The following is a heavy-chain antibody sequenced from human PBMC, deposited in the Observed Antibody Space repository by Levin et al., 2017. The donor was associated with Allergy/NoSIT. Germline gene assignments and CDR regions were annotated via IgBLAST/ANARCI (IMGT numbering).Heavy chain of an antibody. J-gene: IGHJ4*02. Sequence: GGSLRLSCAASGFTFSNAWMSWVRQAPGKGLEWVGRIKSKTDGGTTDYAAPVKGRFTISRDDSKNTLYLQMNSLKTEDTAVYYCTTAFISMITFGGVMVDYWGQGTLVTVSS. CDR3: TTAFISMITFGGVMVDY. CDR1: GFTFSNAW. D-gene: IGHD3-16*01. CDR2: IKSKTDGGTT. V-gene: IGHV3-15*01.